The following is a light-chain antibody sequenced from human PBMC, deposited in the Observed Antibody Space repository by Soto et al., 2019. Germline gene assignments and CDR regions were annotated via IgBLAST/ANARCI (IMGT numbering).Light chain of an antibody. Sequence: DIVMTQSPDSLAVPLGERATINCKSSQSVLYTSNNRNYLAWYQQKPGQPPKLLIYWASTRESGVPDRFSSSGSGTDFTLTISSLQAEDVAVYYCQQYHSTPWTFGQGTKVDIK. CDR2: WAS. V-gene: IGKV4-1*01. J-gene: IGKJ1*01. CDR3: QQYHSTPWT. CDR1: QSVLYTSNNRNY.